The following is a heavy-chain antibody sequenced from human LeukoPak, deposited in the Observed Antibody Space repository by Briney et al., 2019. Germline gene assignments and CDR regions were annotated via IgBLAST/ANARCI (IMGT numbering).Heavy chain of an antibody. CDR3: ARGEYQWLTQNYYYYYMDV. CDR1: GYTFTSYD. J-gene: IGHJ6*03. CDR2: MNPNSGNT. D-gene: IGHD6-19*01. V-gene: IGHV1-8*01. Sequence: ASVKVSCKASGYTFTSYDINWVRQATGQGLEWVGWMNPNSGNTGYAQKFQGRVTMTRNTSIRTAYMELSSLRSEDTAVYYCARGEYQWLTQNYYYYYMDVWGKGTTVTVSS.